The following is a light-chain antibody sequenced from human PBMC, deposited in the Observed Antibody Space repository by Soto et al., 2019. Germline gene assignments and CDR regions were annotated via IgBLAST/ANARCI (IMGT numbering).Light chain of an antibody. Sequence: EVVLTQSPATLSLSPGERATLSCRASQSVRSNLAWYQHKPGQPPRLLIYDASNRATGIPGRFSGSGSGTDFTPTISNLEPEDFAFYYFQQRDTWPWTFGQGVKVEIK. CDR1: QSVRSN. V-gene: IGKV3-11*01. J-gene: IGKJ1*01. CDR3: QQRDTWPWT. CDR2: DAS.